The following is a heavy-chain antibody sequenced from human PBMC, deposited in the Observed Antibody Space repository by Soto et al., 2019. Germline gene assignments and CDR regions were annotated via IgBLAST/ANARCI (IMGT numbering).Heavy chain of an antibody. D-gene: IGHD6-19*01. V-gene: IGHV3-23*01. CDR1: GFTFSSYV. Sequence: PGGSLRLSCAASGFTFSSYVMSWVRQAPEKGLEWVSTISGGGGSTYYADSVKGRFTISRDNSKNTLYLQMNSLRAEDTAVYYCAKLSSGSYWYFDLWGRGTLVTVSS. CDR3: AKLSSGSYWYFDL. J-gene: IGHJ2*01. CDR2: ISGGGGST.